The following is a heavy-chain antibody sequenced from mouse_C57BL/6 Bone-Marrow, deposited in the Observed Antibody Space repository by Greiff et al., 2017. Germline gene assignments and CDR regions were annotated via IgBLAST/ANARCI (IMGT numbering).Heavy chain of an antibody. CDR3: AREGVYYYGSSWAY. CDR1: GYTFTSYW. CDR2: IHPNSGST. V-gene: IGHV1-64*01. D-gene: IGHD1-1*01. Sequence: QVQLQQPGAELVKPGASVKLSCKASGYTFTSYWMHWVKQSPGQGLEWIGMIHPNSGSTNYHEKFKSKATLTVDKSSSTAYMQLSSLTSEDSAVYYYAREGVYYYGSSWAYWGRGTLVTVSA. J-gene: IGHJ3*01.